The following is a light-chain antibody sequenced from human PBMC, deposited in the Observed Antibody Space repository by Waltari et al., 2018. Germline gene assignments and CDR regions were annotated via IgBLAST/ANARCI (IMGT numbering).Light chain of an antibody. J-gene: IGKJ1*01. CDR1: QSVSRT. CDR3: QKYGTLPAT. V-gene: IGKV3-20*01. CDR2: EAT. Sequence: ELVLTQSPGTLSLSPGKRATLSCGASQSVSRTLACYQQKPSQAPRLLIYEATTRATGIPDRFSGSGSGTDFSLTISRLEPEDFAVYYCQKYGTLPATFGQGTKVEIK.